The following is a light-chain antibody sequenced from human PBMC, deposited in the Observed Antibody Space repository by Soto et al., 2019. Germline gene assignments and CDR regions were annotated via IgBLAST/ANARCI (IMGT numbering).Light chain of an antibody. CDR1: SSDVGGYNY. V-gene: IGLV2-14*01. Sequence: QSALTQPASVSGSPGQSITISCTGTSSDVGGYNYVSWYQQHPGKPHKLMIYEVSNRPSGVSNRCSGSKSGNTASLPISGLQAEDEEDYYCSSYTSRSPLDYVFGSGTKLTVL. CDR2: EVS. CDR3: SSYTSRSPLDYV. J-gene: IGLJ1*01.